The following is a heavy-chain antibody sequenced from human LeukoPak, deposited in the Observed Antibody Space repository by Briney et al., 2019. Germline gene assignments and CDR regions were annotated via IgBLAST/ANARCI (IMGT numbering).Heavy chain of an antibody. CDR1: GFTFSSYA. Sequence: GGSLRPSCAASGFTFSSYAMYWVRQAPGKGLEWVSGIFGSGGSTHYADSVKGRFTISRDNSKNTVYPQMNSLRAEDTAVYYCAKTTTGYSSGRFPGWPVDYWGQGTLVTVSS. D-gene: IGHD6-19*01. V-gene: IGHV3-23*01. CDR2: IFGSGGST. CDR3: AKTTTGYSSGRFPGWPVDY. J-gene: IGHJ4*02.